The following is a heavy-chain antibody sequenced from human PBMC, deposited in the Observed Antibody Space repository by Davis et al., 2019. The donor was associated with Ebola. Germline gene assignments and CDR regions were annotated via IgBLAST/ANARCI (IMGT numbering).Heavy chain of an antibody. CDR2: TYYYSKWYN. J-gene: IGHJ6*02. CDR1: GDSVSGSSGA. V-gene: IGHV6-1*01. Sequence: HSQTLSLTCAISGDSVSGSSGAWNWIRQSPSRGLEWLGRTYYYSKWYNDYAASVRSRIAVNPDTSKNQFSLLLNSVTPEDTAIYYCARGWFRSGTDVWGQGTTITVSS. D-gene: IGHD6-19*01. CDR3: ARGWFRSGTDV.